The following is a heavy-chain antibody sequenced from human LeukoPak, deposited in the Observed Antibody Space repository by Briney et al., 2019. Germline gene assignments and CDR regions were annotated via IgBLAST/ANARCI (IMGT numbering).Heavy chain of an antibody. CDR3: ARDLTLWPYNWFDR. V-gene: IGHV4-39*07. J-gene: IGHJ5*02. Sequence: SETLSLTCTVSGGSIRSSSYYWGWIRQPPGKGLEWIGSVYSSGRTYYNPSLTSRVTVSADTSKNQFSLKLSSVTAADTAVYYCARDLTLWPYNWFDRWGQGILVTVSS. CDR2: VYSSGRT. CDR1: GGSIRSSSYY. D-gene: IGHD3-10*01.